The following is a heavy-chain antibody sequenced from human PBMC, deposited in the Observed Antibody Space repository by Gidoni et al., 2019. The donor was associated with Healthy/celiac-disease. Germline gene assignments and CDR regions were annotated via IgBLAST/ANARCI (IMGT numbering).Heavy chain of an antibody. Sequence: QVQLQESGPGLVKPSATLSLTCTVSGGSISSYYWSWIRQPPGKGLEWIGYIYYSGSTNYNPSLKSRVTISVDTSKNQFSLKLSSVTAADTAVYYCARWYYDILTGYPYFDYWGQGTLVTVSS. D-gene: IGHD3-9*01. V-gene: IGHV4-59*08. CDR2: IYYSGST. J-gene: IGHJ4*02. CDR1: GGSISSYY. CDR3: ARWYYDILTGYPYFDY.